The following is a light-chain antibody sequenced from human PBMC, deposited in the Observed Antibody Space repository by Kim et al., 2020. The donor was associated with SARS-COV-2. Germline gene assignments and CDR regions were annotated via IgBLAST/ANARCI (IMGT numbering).Light chain of an antibody. CDR3: QQYGSSWT. CDR2: GAS. J-gene: IGKJ1*01. CDR1: QSVSSSY. V-gene: IGKV3-20*01. Sequence: LSPGKRATLSCRASQSVSSSYLAWYQQKCGQAPRLLIYGASSRATGIPDRFSGSGSGTDFTLTISRLEPEDFAVYYCQQYGSSWTFGQGTKVDIK.